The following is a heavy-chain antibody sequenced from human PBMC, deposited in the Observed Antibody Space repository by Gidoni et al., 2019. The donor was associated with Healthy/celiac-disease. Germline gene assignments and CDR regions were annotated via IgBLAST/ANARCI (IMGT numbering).Heavy chain of an antibody. CDR2: ISGSGGST. V-gene: IGHV3-23*01. J-gene: IGHJ5*02. CDR3: ATFDP. Sequence: LQLLESGGGLLQRGGPRRLSWAASGFTCSSYAMSCVRQAPGKVLDWVSAISGSGGSTYYADSVKGRFTISRDNSKNTLYLQMNSLRAEDTALYYCATFDPWGQGTLVTVSS. CDR1: GFTCSSYA.